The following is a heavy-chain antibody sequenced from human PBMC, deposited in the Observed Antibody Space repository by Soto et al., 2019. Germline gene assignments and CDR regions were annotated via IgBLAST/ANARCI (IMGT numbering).Heavy chain of an antibody. Sequence: GESLKISCAASGFTFSSYAMSWVRQAPGKGLEWVSAISGSGGSTYYADSVKGRFTISRDNSKNTLYLQMNSLRAEDTAVYYCAKAGNLGYCSSTSCDAFDIWGQGTMVTVSS. V-gene: IGHV3-23*01. CDR1: GFTFSSYA. J-gene: IGHJ3*02. D-gene: IGHD2-2*01. CDR2: ISGSGGST. CDR3: AKAGNLGYCSSTSCDAFDI.